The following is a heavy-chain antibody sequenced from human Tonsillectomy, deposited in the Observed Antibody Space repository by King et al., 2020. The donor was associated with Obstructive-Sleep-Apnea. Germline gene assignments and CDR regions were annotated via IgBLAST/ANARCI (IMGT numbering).Heavy chain of an antibody. CDR3: ARTLLGPAVGEVYFGF. CDR2: IDPSDSYT. Sequence: MQLVQSGAEVKKPGESLRISCKASGYSFTTYWINWVRQMPGKGLEWMGRIDPSDSYTTYSPSFQGHVTLSVDKSLNTAYLEWSSLKASDTAMYFCARTLLGPAVGEVYFGFWGQGTLVTVSS. D-gene: IGHD3-10*01. V-gene: IGHV5-10-1*03. J-gene: IGHJ4*02. CDR1: GYSFTTYW.